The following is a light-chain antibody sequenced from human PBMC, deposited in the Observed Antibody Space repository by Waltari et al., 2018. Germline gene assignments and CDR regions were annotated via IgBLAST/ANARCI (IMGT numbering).Light chain of an antibody. CDR1: QNVDSW. V-gene: IGKV1-5*03. Sequence: DIPMTQSPATLSAYVGDRVTITCRASQNVDSWLAWYQQKPGEAPRALIYKASILENGVPSRFSGSGSGTVFTLTINSLQPDDVATYYCQQYIVYTRTFGQGTKVDLK. CDR2: KAS. J-gene: IGKJ1*01. CDR3: QQYIVYTRT.